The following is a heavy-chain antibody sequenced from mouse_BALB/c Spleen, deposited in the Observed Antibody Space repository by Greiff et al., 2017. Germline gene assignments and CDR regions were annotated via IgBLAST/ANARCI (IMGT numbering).Heavy chain of an antibody. D-gene: IGHD2-14*01. J-gene: IGHJ3*01. CDR1: GFTFSDYY. CDR3: ARGHYRYDEGAWFAY. Sequence: EVQLVESGGGLVKPGGSLKLSCAASGFTFSDYYMYWVRQTPEKRLEWVATISDGGSYTYYPDSVKGRFTISRDNAKNNLYLQMSSLKSEDTAMYYCARGHYRYDEGAWFAYWGQGTLVTVSA. V-gene: IGHV5-4*02. CDR2: ISDGGSYT.